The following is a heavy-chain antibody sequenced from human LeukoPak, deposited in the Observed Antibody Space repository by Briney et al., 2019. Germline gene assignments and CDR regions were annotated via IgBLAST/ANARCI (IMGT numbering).Heavy chain of an antibody. CDR1: GFTFSSYS. Sequence: PGGSLRLSCAASGFTFSSYSMNWVRQAPGKGLEWVSSISSSSSYIYYADSVKGRFTISRDNAKNSLYLQMNSLRAEDTAVYYCARAQDIVVVPAVDAPDYWGQGTLVTVSS. CDR2: ISSSSSYI. CDR3: ARAQDIVVVPAVDAPDY. J-gene: IGHJ4*02. D-gene: IGHD2-2*01. V-gene: IGHV3-21*01.